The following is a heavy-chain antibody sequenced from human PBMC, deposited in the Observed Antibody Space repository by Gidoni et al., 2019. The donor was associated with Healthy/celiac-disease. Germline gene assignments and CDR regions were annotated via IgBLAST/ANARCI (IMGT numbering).Heavy chain of an antibody. V-gene: IGHV4-34*01. Sequence: QVQLQQWGAGLLKPSETLSLTCPVYGGSFSGYSWSWIRQPPGKGLEWIGEINHSGSTNYNPSLKSRVTISVDTSKNQFSLKLSSVTAADTAVYYCARVGDIVVVPAAMPAFDIWGQGTMVTVSS. CDR1: GGSFSGYS. J-gene: IGHJ3*02. CDR3: ARVGDIVVVPAAMPAFDI. CDR2: INHSGST. D-gene: IGHD2-2*01.